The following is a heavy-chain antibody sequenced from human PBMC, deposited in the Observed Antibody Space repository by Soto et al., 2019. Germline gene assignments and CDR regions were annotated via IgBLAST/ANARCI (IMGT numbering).Heavy chain of an antibody. CDR3: AHRGYGNYPRDNWFDP. CDR1: GFSLNTAGAG. CDR2: TYWNDDT. D-gene: IGHD4-4*01. V-gene: IGHV2-5*01. J-gene: IGHJ5*02. Sequence: QITLKESGPTLVKPTQTLTLTCTFSGFSLNTAGAGVGWIRQPPGKALEWLALTYWNDDTRYNPSLKSRLTITKDTSKNQVVLTVTNMDPVDTATYYCAHRGYGNYPRDNWFDPWGQGILVIVSS.